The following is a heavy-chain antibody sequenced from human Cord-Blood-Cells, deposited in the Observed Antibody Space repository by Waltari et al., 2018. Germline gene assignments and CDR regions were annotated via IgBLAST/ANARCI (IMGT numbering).Heavy chain of an antibody. CDR2: INHSGST. CDR3: ARGNPYADFDY. V-gene: IGHV4-34*01. CDR1: GGSFSGYY. Sequence: QVQLQQWGAGLLQPSDTLSLTCAVYGGSFSGYYWSWVRQPLGKGLEWIGEINHSGSTNYNPSLKSRVTISVDTSKNQFSLKLSSVTAADTAVYYCARGNPYADFDYWGQGTLVTVSS. D-gene: IGHD3-16*01. J-gene: IGHJ4*02.